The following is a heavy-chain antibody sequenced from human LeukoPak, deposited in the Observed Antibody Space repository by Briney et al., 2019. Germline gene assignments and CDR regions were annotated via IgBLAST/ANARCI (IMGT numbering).Heavy chain of an antibody. CDR1: GLTFSSYG. CDR3: ARDLIAAAGTSRDYFDY. Sequence: GGSLRLSCAASGLTFSSYGMHWVRQAPGKGLEWVAVIWYDGSNKYYADSVKGRFTISRDNSKNTLYLQMNSLRAEDTAVYYCARDLIAAAGTSRDYFDYWGQGTLVTVSS. J-gene: IGHJ4*02. CDR2: IWYDGSNK. D-gene: IGHD6-13*01. V-gene: IGHV3-33*01.